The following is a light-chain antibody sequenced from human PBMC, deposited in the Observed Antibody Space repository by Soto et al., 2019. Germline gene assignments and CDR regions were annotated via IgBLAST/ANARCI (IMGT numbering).Light chain of an antibody. CDR2: DVS. CDR3: CSYAGSYTLL. CDR1: SSDVGAYNY. J-gene: IGLJ2*01. Sequence: QSVLTQPRSVSGSPGQSVTISCTGTSSDVGAYNYVSWFQQHPGKAPKLMMSDVSKRPSGVPDRFSGSKSGNTASLTISGLQAEDEADYYCCSYAGSYTLLFGGGTKVTVL. V-gene: IGLV2-11*01.